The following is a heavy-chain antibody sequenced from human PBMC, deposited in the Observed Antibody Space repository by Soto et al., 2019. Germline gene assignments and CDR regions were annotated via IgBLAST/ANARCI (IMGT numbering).Heavy chain of an antibody. CDR1: GFTFSSYW. CDR3: AAGRGGIGAIFGTGHWFDP. J-gene: IGHJ5*02. CDR2: INSDGSST. Sequence: PGGSLRLSCAASGFTFSSYWMHWVRQAPGKGLVWVSRINSDGSSTSYADSVKGRFTISRDNAKNTLYLQMNSLRAEDTAVYYCAAGRGGIGAIFGTGHWFDPWGQGTLVTVSS. D-gene: IGHD3-3*01. V-gene: IGHV3-74*01.